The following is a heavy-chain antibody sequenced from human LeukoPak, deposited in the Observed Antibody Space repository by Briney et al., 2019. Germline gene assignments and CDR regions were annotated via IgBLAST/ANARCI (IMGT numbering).Heavy chain of an antibody. J-gene: IGHJ4*02. V-gene: IGHV4-59*01. D-gene: IGHD2-2*01. Sequence: SETLSLTCTVSGGSLSSYYWSWIRQPPGKGLEWIGYIYYSGSTNYNPSLESRVTISVDTSKNQFSLKLSSVTAADTAVYYCARGEVPAAFYFDYWGQGTLVTVSS. CDR1: GGSLSSYY. CDR3: ARGEVPAAFYFDY. CDR2: IYYSGST.